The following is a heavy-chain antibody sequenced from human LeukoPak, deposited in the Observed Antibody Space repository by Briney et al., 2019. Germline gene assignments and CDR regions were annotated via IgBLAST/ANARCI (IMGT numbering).Heavy chain of an antibody. V-gene: IGHV1-2*02. J-gene: IGHJ4*02. CDR1: GYTFTSYG. CDR2: INPNSGGT. CDR3: AREPSNQYYYGSGSLYY. Sequence: GASVKVSCKASGYTFTSYGISWVRQAPGRGLEWMGWINPNSGGTNYAQKFQGRVTMTRDTSISTAYMELSRLRSDDTAVYYCAREPSNQYYYGSGSLYYWGQGTLVTVSS. D-gene: IGHD3-10*01.